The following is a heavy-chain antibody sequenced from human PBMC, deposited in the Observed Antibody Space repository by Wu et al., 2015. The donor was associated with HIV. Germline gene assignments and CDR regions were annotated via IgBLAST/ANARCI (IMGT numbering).Heavy chain of an antibody. Sequence: QVQLVQSGAEVRKPGASVKVSCKASGYTFTSYYMHWVRQAPGQGLEWMGIINPSGGSTSYAQKFQGRVTMTRDTSTSTVYMELSSLRSEDTAVYYCARDGNVLLWFGELYYYYGMDVWGQGTTVTVSS. V-gene: IGHV1-46*01. D-gene: IGHD3-10*01. CDR1: GYTFTSYY. J-gene: IGHJ6*02. CDR2: INPSGGST. CDR3: ARDGNVLLWFGELYYYYGMDV.